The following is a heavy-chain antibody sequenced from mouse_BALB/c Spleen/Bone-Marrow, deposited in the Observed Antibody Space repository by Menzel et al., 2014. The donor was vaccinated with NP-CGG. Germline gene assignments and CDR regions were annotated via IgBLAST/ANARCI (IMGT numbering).Heavy chain of an antibody. CDR2: IDPSNSET. D-gene: IGHD6-1*01. J-gene: IGHJ4*01. V-gene: IGHV1-74*01. Sequence: QVQLQHSGPELVRPGASVKMSCKASDYTFTSYWMHWVKQRPGQGLEWTGMIDPSNSETRLNQKFKDKATLIVDKSSNTAYMHLSSLTSEDSAVYYCARTFQPRRAMDYWGQGSSVTVSS. CDR3: ARTFQPRRAMDY. CDR1: DYTFTSYW.